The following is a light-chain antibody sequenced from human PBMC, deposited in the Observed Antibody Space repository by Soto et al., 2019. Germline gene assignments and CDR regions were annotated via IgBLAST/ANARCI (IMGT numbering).Light chain of an antibody. CDR3: HQYNNWPWYT. CDR1: QSVSNN. CDR2: GAS. J-gene: IGKJ2*01. Sequence: EIVMTQSPDTLSVSPGERATLSCRASQSVSNNLAVYQQKPGPPPRLLISGASTRATGTPARFSGSASGTEFTLTVSSLLSEDFALYYCHQYNNWPWYTFGQGTKLEI. V-gene: IGKV3-15*01.